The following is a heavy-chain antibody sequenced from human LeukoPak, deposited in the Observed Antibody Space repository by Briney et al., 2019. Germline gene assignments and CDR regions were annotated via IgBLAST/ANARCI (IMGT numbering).Heavy chain of an antibody. Sequence: PSETLSLTCTVSGGSISSYYWSWIRQPPGKGLEWIGYIYYSGGTNYNPSLKSRVTISVDTSKNQFSLKLSSVTAADTAVYYCARGYSSSWYAFYYFDYWGQGTLVTVSS. J-gene: IGHJ4*02. CDR1: GGSISSYY. V-gene: IGHV4-59*12. CDR2: IYYSGGT. CDR3: ARGYSSSWYAFYYFDY. D-gene: IGHD6-13*01.